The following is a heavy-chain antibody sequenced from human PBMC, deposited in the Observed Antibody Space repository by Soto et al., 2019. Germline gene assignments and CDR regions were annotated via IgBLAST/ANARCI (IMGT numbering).Heavy chain of an antibody. CDR1: GFSFRTYA. D-gene: IGHD4-17*01. CDR2: ISSDENTK. V-gene: IGHV3-30*03. CDR3: AAGHGGHDYGAFDS. J-gene: IGHJ4*02. Sequence: RVSCAASGFSFRTYAMHWVRQVPGKGLEWLAVISSDENTKYYADSVKGRFTISRDNSQNTLPLQMSSVRGEDTAVYYCAAGHGGHDYGAFDSWGQGTLVTVSS.